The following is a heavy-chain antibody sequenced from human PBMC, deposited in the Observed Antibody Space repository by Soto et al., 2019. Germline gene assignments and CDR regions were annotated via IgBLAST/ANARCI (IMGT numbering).Heavy chain of an antibody. CDR3: ALGGYNYGRPFDF. D-gene: IGHD5-18*01. J-gene: IGHJ4*02. V-gene: IGHV4-59*01. CDR2: VYHRGTT. CDR1: GASTSNYH. Sequence: PSETLSLTCSVSGASTSNYHYSWIRQSPGKGMELIGDVYHRGTTYYTPSLKSRVNMSVETSTNEFYLNLKSVTAADTAVYYCALGGYNYGRPFDFWGQGTLVTVSS.